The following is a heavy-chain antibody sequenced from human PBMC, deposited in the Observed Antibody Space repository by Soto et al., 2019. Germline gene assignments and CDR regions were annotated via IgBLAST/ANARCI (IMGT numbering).Heavy chain of an antibody. D-gene: IGHD2-15*01. Sequence: EVQLVESGGGLVKPGGSLRLSCAASGFTFSSYSMNWVRQAPGKGLEWVSSISSSSSYIYYADSVKGRFTISRDNAKNSLYLQMNSLRAEDTAVYYCAGDRDSSVVVAAKMDYWGQGTLVTVSS. J-gene: IGHJ4*02. CDR1: GFTFSSYS. CDR3: AGDRDSSVVVAAKMDY. CDR2: ISSSSSYI. V-gene: IGHV3-21*01.